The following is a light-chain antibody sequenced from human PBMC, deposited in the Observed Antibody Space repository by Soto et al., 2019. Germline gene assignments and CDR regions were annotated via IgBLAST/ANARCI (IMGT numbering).Light chain of an antibody. V-gene: IGLV2-23*02. CDR3: CSYAGSNTPYV. CDR2: EVS. CDR1: SSDVGSYNL. Sequence: QSVLTQPASVSGSPGQSITISCTGTSSDVGSYNLVSWYQQHPGKAPKLIIYEVSKRPSGVSNRFSGSKSGNTASLTISGLQAEDEAHYSCCSYAGSNTPYVFGTGTQLTVL. J-gene: IGLJ7*01.